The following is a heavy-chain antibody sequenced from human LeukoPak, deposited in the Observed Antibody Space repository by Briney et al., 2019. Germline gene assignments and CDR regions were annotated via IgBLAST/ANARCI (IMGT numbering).Heavy chain of an antibody. D-gene: IGHD3-3*01. V-gene: IGHV4-30-4*01. CDR2: IYYSGST. CDR3: ARPESYYDFWSGYHTDAFDI. Sequence: SETLSLTCTVSGGSISSGDYYWSWIRQPPGKGLEWIGYIYYSGSTYYNPSLKSRVTVSVDTSKNQFSLKLSSVTAADTAVYYCARPESYYDFWSGYHTDAFDIWGQGTMVTVSS. CDR1: GGSISSGDYY. J-gene: IGHJ3*02.